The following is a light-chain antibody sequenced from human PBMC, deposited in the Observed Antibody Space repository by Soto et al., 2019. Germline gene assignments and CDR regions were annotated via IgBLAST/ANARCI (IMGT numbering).Light chain of an antibody. CDR2: WAS. CDR3: QQYYDAPQT. J-gene: IGKJ1*01. CDR1: RSILYSSNNKNY. V-gene: IGKV4-1*01. Sequence: DIVMTQSPDSLAVSLGERATINCKSSRSILYSSNNKNYLAWYQQKPGQPPKLLIYWASTRESGVPDRFSGSGSGTDFTLTISSLQAGDVAVYYCQQYYDAPQTFGQGTKVEIK.